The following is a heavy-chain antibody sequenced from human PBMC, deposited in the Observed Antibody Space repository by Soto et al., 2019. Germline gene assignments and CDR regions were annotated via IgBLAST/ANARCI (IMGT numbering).Heavy chain of an antibody. V-gene: IGHV1-3*01. CDR3: AEGYCSGGSCFPPRV. CDR2: INAGNGNT. Sequence: GASVKVSCKASGYTFTSYAMHWVRQAPGQRLEWMGWINAGNGNTKYSQKFQGRVTITRDTSASTAYMELSSLRSEDTAVYYCAEGYCSGGSCFPPRVWGQGTMVTVSS. J-gene: IGHJ3*01. CDR1: GYTFTSYA. D-gene: IGHD2-15*01.